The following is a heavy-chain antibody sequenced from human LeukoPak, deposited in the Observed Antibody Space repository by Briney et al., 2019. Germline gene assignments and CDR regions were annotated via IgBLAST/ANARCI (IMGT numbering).Heavy chain of an antibody. CDR3: ARDRLLTMVRGFEAYNWFDP. CDR2: IYTSGST. CDR1: GGSISSYY. V-gene: IGHV4-4*07. Sequence: SETLSLTCIVSGGSISSYYWSWIRQPAGKGLEWIGRIYTSGSTKYNPSLKSRVSMSVDTSKNQFSLKLSSVTAADTAVYYCARDRLLTMVRGFEAYNWFDPWGQGTLVTVSS. J-gene: IGHJ5*02. D-gene: IGHD3-10*01.